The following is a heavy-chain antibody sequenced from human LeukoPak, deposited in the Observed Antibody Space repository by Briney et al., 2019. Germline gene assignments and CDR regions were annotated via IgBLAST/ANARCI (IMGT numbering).Heavy chain of an antibody. CDR2: IRSDSTII. D-gene: IGHD2-8*01. J-gene: IGHJ4*02. Sequence: PGGSLRLSCAASGFAFNTYSMNWVGQAPGKGLEWVSYIRSDSTIINYAESVKGRFTISRDNAKNSLYLQMNSLRAEDTAVYFCARVQAGKWDFDFWGQGTLVTISS. CDR1: GFAFNTYS. V-gene: IGHV3-48*01. CDR3: ARVQAGKWDFDF.